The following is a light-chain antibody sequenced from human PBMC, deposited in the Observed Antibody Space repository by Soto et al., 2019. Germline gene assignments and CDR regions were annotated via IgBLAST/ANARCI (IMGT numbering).Light chain of an antibody. CDR3: AAWDDNLIGVV. Sequence: QSVLTQPPSASGTPGQRVTISCSGSTSNIGTNTVNWYQQLQGRAPKLLMYRNNQRPSGVPDRFSGSKSGTSASLAISGLQSEDEADYYCAAWDDNLIGVVFGGGTKLTVL. CDR1: TSNIGTNT. J-gene: IGLJ3*02. CDR2: RNN. V-gene: IGLV1-44*01.